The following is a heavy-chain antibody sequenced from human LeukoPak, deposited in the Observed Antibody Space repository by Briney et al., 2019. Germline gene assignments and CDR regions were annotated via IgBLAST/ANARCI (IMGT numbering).Heavy chain of an antibody. D-gene: IGHD5-24*01. CDR2: IKQDGSKK. Sequence: GGSLRLSCVASGFPFSSYWMTWVRQAPGKGLEWVANIKQDGSKKSYVDSVKGRFTISRDNAKNSLYLQMNSLRAEDTAIYYCTRVGYIDEGIDYWGQGTLVTVST. CDR1: GFPFSSYW. J-gene: IGHJ4*02. CDR3: TRVGYIDEGIDY. V-gene: IGHV3-7*04.